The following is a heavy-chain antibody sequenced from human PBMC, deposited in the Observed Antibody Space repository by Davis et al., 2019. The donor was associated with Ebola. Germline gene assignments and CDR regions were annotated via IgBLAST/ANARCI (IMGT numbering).Heavy chain of an antibody. J-gene: IGHJ4*02. CDR2: ISGSGTTI. D-gene: IGHD5-18*01. CDR3: ARWRYSYGAFDY. V-gene: IGHV3-11*04. Sequence: GESLKISCAPSGFTFSDYYMSWIRQAPGKGLEWLSWISGSGTTIYYADSVRGRFALSRVNAKNSLYLQMTSLRAEDTAVYYCARWRYSYGAFDYWGQGTLVTVSS. CDR1: GFTFSDYY.